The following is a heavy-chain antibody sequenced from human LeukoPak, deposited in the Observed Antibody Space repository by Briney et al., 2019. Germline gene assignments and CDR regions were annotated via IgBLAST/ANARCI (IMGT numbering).Heavy chain of an antibody. V-gene: IGHV3-48*03. Sequence: PGGSLRLSCAASGFSFSSSDMNWVRQAPGKGLEWVSYISSSSSTMYYADSVKGRFTISRDNAKNSLYLQMNSLRAEDTAVYYCARDRGDFDYWGQGTLVTVSS. CDR3: ARDRGDFDY. J-gene: IGHJ4*02. CDR2: ISSSSSTM. CDR1: GFSFSSSD.